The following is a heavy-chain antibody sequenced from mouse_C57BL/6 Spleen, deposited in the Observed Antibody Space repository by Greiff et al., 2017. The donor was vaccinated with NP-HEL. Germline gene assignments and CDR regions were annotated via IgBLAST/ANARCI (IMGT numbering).Heavy chain of an antibody. J-gene: IGHJ4*01. CDR2: IDPSDSYT. V-gene: IGHV1-69*01. Sequence: VQLQQPGAELVMPGASVKLSCKASGYTFTSYWMHWVKQRPGQGLEWIGEIDPSDSYTNYNQKFKGKSTLTVDKSSSTAYMQLSSLTSEDSAVYYCARNDYYGSSYAMDYWGRGTSVTVSS. CDR1: GYTFTSYW. D-gene: IGHD1-1*01. CDR3: ARNDYYGSSYAMDY.